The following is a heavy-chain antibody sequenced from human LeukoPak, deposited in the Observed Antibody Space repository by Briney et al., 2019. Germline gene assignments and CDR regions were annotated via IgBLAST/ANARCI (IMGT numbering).Heavy chain of an antibody. V-gene: IGHV4-59*08. Sequence: SETLSLTCTVSGDSMKYYFWSWIRQPPGKGLEWIGYIYYSGSTTYNPSLKSRVTISVDTSKNQFSLKLSSVTAADTAVYYCARLNGSGSPPWDYYYGMDVWGQGTTVTVSS. D-gene: IGHD3-10*01. CDR2: IYYSGST. CDR1: GDSMKYYF. J-gene: IGHJ6*02. CDR3: ARLNGSGSPPWDYYYGMDV.